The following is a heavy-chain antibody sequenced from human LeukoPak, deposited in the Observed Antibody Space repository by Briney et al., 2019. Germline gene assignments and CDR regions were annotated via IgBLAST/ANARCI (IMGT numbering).Heavy chain of an antibody. J-gene: IGHJ6*03. V-gene: IGHV1-8*01. CDR2: MNPNSGNT. CDR3: ARLIFGVVHDYYYYMDV. CDR1: GYTFTSYD. D-gene: IGHD3-3*01. Sequence: ASVKVSCKASGYTFTSYDINWVRQATGQGLEWMGWMNPNSGNTGYAQKFQGRVTMTRNTSISTAYMELSSLRSEDAAVYYCARLIFGVVHDYYYYMDVWGKGTTVTVSS.